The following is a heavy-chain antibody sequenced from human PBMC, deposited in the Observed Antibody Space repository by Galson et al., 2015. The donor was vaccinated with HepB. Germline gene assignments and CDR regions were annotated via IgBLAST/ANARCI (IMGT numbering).Heavy chain of an antibody. CDR1: RFTVSVSS. V-gene: IGHV3-66*01. D-gene: IGHD2-8*02. CDR2: ISTGDTT. Sequence: SLRLSCAGSRFTVSVSSMTWVRQAPGKGLEWVSLISTGDTTYYADSVKGRFTISRDDSKNTLYLQMNSLRAEDTAVYYCAREFCTGGDSCYAMDVWGRGSTVTVSS. J-gene: IGHJ6*02. CDR3: AREFCTGGDSCYAMDV.